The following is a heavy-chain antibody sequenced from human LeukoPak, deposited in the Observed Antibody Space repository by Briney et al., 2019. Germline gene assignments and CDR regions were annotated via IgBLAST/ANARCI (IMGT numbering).Heavy chain of an antibody. Sequence: SETLSLTCAVYGGSFSGYYWSWIRQPPGKGLEWIGSIYHSGSTYYNPSLKSRVTISVDTSKNQFSLKLSSVTAADTAVYYCARVRGTIFGVVIIGPDYWGQGTLVTVSS. V-gene: IGHV4-34*01. CDR3: ARVRGTIFGVVIIGPDY. CDR1: GGSFSGYY. D-gene: IGHD3-3*01. J-gene: IGHJ4*02. CDR2: IYHSGST.